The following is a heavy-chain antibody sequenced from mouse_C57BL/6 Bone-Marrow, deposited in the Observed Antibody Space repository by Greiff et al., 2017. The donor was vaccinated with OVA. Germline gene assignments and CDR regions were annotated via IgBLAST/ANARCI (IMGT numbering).Heavy chain of an antibody. V-gene: IGHV1-64*01. CDR1: GYTFTSYW. CDR2: IHPNSGST. CDR3: ARYGYGAY. D-gene: IGHD2-2*01. J-gene: IGHJ3*01. Sequence: QVQLQQPGAGLVQPGASVKLSCKASGYTFTSYWMPWVQQVPGQGLEWIGMIHPNSGSTYYIDTFKSKATLSGDKSTSTAYLQLSSLTSEDSAVYYCARYGYGAYWGQGTLVTVSA.